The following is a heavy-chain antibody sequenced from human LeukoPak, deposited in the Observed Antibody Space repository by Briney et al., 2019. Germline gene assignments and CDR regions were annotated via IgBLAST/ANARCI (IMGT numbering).Heavy chain of an antibody. J-gene: IGHJ3*02. CDR3: AKAAGIFTMVRGVIIANDAFDI. D-gene: IGHD3-10*01. V-gene: IGHV3-30*18. CDR2: ISYDGSNK. CDR1: GFTFSSYG. Sequence: GGSLRLSCAASGFTFSSYGMHWVRQAPGKGLEWVAVISYDGSNKYYADSVKGRFTISRDNSKNTLYLQMNSLRAEDTAVYYCAKAAGIFTMVRGVIIANDAFDIWGQGTMVTVSS.